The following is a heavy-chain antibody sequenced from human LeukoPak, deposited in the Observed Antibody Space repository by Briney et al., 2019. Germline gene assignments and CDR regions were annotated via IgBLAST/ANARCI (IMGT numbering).Heavy chain of an antibody. V-gene: IGHV1-2*04. D-gene: IGHD2-2*01. J-gene: IGHJ4*02. CDR1: GYTFTGYY. CDR3: ARALSIVVPAAMYY. Sequence: ASVKLSCKASGYTFTGYYMHWVRQAPGQGLEWRGWINPNSGGTNYAQKFQGWVTMTRYTSISTASMELSRPRSDDTAVYYCARALSIVVPAAMYYWGQGTLVTVSS. CDR2: INPNSGGT.